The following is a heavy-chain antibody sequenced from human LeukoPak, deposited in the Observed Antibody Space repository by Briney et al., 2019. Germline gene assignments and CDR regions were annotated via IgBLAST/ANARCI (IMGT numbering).Heavy chain of an antibody. J-gene: IGHJ4*02. D-gene: IGHD1-20*01. CDR3: ARVTYNWNARLDY. Sequence: ASVKVSCKASGYTFTGYYMHWVRQAPGQGLEWMGWINPNSGGTNYAQKFQGRVTMTRDTSISTAYMELSRLRSDDTAVYYCARVTYNWNARLDYWSQGTLVTVSS. CDR1: GYTFTGYY. V-gene: IGHV1-2*02. CDR2: INPNSGGT.